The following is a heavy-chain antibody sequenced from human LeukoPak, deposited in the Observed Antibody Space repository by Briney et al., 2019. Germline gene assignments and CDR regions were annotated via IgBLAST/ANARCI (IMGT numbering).Heavy chain of an antibody. CDR3: ARNQDSSWYYYYMDV. CDR2: ITGSGGST. Sequence: QPGGSLRLSCAASGFTFNNYAMSWVRQAPGKGLEWVSTITGSGGSTYSAASVKGRLTISRDNSKNTLYLQMNSLRADDTALYYCARNQDSSWYYYYMDVWGKGTTVTVSS. V-gene: IGHV3-23*01. J-gene: IGHJ6*03. D-gene: IGHD6-13*01. CDR1: GFTFNNYA.